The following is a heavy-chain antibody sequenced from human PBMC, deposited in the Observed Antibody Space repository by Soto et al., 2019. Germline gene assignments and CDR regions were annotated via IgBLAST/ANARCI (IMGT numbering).Heavy chain of an antibody. CDR2: ISWNSGSI. J-gene: IGHJ4*02. Sequence: GGSLRLSCAASGFSFDDNAMHWVRQAPGKGLEWVSGISWNSGSIGYADSVKGRFTISRDNAKNSLYLQMNSLRAEDTALYYCAKLARGGSSWSDYWGQGTPVTVSS. V-gene: IGHV3-9*01. D-gene: IGHD6-13*01. CDR1: GFSFDDNA. CDR3: AKLARGGSSWSDY.